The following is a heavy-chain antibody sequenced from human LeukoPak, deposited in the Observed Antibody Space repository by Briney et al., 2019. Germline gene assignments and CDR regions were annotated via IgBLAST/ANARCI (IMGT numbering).Heavy chain of an antibody. D-gene: IGHD3-10*01. J-gene: IGHJ5*02. CDR3: ASHYGSGSNNWLGP. CDR2: ISRSGDET. CDR1: GVTYG. Sequence: GGSLRLSCAASGVTYGMSWVRRVPGKGLEWVSAISRSGDETYYADSVKGRFTISRDNSKSTLYLRMNSLRAEDSAVYYCASHYGSGSNNWLGPWGQGTLVTVSS. V-gene: IGHV3-23*01.